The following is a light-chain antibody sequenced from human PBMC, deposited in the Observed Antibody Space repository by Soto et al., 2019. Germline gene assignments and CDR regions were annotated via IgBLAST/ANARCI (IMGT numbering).Light chain of an antibody. CDR2: TND. V-gene: IGLV1-44*01. CDR1: SSNIGSNT. J-gene: IGLJ2*01. CDR3: VAWDDSLNGYVV. Sequence: QSALTQPPSASGTPGQRVTISCSGSSSNIGSNTVNWYQQLPGTAPKLVIHTNDQRPSGVPDRFSGSKSGTSASLASSRLHSEDEADYYCVAWDDSLNGYVVFGGGTKVTVL.